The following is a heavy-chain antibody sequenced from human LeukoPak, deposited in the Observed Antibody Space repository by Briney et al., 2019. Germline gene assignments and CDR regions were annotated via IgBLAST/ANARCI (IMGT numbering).Heavy chain of an antibody. CDR3: ARGVNYNDRSGYDY. J-gene: IGHJ4*02. Sequence: GESLKISCQGSGYSFPSYWIAWVRQMPGKGLEWMGIIYPGDSDTRYSPSFQGQVTISADKSISTAYLQWSSLKASDTAMYYCARGVNYNDRSGYDYWGQGTLVAVSS. V-gene: IGHV5-51*01. D-gene: IGHD3-22*01. CDR1: GYSFPSYW. CDR2: IYPGDSDT.